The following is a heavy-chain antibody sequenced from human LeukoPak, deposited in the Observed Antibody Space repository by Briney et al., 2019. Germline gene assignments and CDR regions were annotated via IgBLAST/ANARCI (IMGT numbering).Heavy chain of an antibody. CDR3: ARVVSSLAAPRFYYYYGMDV. CDR1: GGTFSSYA. CDR2: IIPILGIA. J-gene: IGHJ6*02. Sequence: SVKLSCKASGGTFSSYAISWVRQAPGQGLECMGRIIPILGIANYAQKFQGRVTITADKSTSTAYMELSSLRSEDTAVYYCARVVSSLAAPRFYYYYGMDVWGQGTTVTVSS. D-gene: IGHD2-15*01. V-gene: IGHV1-69*04.